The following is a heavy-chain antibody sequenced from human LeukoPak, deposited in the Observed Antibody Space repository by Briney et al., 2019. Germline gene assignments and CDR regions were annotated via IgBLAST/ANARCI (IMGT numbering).Heavy chain of an antibody. V-gene: IGHV3-15*01. D-gene: IGHD3-9*01. J-gene: IGHJ4*02. Sequence: GGSLRLSCAASGFSVINAWMSWVRQAPGQGLEWVGRIKSRADGGTTGYAAPVEGRFSISRDNSKNTLYLQMNSLRAEDTAVYYCAKDVLVRYFDWLFHEGLDYWGQGTLVTVSS. CDR1: GFSVINAW. CDR3: AKDVLVRYFDWLFHEGLDY. CDR2: IKSRADGGTT.